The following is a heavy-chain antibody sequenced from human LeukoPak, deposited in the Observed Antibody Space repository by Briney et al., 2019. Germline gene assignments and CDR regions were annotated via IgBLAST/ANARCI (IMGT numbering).Heavy chain of an antibody. CDR2: ISGSGGST. V-gene: IGHV3-23*01. J-gene: IGHJ4*02. Sequence: GGSLRLSCAASGFTFSSYAMSWVRQAPGKGLEWVSAISGSGGSTYYADSVKGRFTISRDNSKNTLYLQMNSLRAEDTAVYYCAKVGYCSSTSCYWRGTYYFDHWGQGTLVTVSS. CDR3: AKVGYCSSTSCYWRGTYYFDH. CDR1: GFTFSSYA. D-gene: IGHD2-2*01.